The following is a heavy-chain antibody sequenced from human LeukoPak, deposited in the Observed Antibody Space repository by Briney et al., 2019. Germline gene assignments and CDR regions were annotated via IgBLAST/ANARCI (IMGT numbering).Heavy chain of an antibody. CDR3: ATNPSSGWYLDY. CDR2: FDPEDGET. V-gene: IGHV1-24*01. Sequence: ASVKVSCKVSGYTLTELSMHWVRQAPGKGLEWMGGFDPEDGETIYAQKSQGRVTMTEDTSTDTAYMELSSLRSEDTAVYYCATNPSSGWYLDYWGQGTLVTVSS. D-gene: IGHD6-19*01. J-gene: IGHJ4*02. CDR1: GYTLTELS.